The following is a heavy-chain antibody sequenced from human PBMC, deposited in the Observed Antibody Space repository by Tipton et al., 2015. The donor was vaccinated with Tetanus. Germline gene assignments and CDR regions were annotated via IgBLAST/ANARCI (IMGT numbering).Heavy chain of an antibody. CDR2: IKEDGSEK. J-gene: IGHJ4*02. D-gene: IGHD4-23*01. CDR1: EFTFSSYW. CDR3: ARDRGGAYDY. V-gene: IGHV3-7*01. Sequence: SLRLSCAASEFTFSSYWMHWVRQAPGKGLEWVANIKEDGSEKYYVDSVKGRFTMSRDNAKNSLFLQMNSLRAEDTAVYYCARDRGGAYDYWGQGTLVTVSS.